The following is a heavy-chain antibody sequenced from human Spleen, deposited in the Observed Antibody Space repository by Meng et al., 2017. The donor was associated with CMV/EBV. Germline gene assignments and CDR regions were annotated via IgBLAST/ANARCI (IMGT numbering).Heavy chain of an antibody. CDR2: ISSSRSYI. CDR1: GFTFSTYT. J-gene: IGHJ3*02. D-gene: IGHD2-2*01. Sequence: ESLKISCEASGFTFSTYTMHWVRQAPGKGLEWVSSISSSRSYIHYRDSVKGRFTISRDNAKTSVYLQMNNLRAEDTALYFCARERLYQPLWGDALDIWGQGTMVTVSS. V-gene: IGHV3-21*01. CDR3: ARERLYQPLWGDALDI.